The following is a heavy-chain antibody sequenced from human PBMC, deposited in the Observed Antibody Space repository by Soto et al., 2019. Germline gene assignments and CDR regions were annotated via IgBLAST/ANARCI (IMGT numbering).Heavy chain of an antibody. V-gene: IGHV3-23*04. Sequence: DVQLVDSGGGLVQPGGSLRLSCAASGFTFSTYAMSWVRQAPGKGLERVSLVIAPAGTTYYTDSVKGSFNISRYTSRNTVYLQMNRLRADDTAVSYCAKHRISGGIDYWGQGALVTVSS. D-gene: IGHD1-26*01. J-gene: IGHJ4*02. CDR3: AKHRISGGIDY. CDR2: VIAPAGTT. CDR1: GFTFSTYA.